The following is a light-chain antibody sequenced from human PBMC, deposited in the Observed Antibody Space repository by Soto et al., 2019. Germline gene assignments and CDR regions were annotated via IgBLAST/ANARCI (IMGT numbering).Light chain of an antibody. V-gene: IGLV2-14*01. CDR2: EIS. CDR1: ISDVGGYNY. J-gene: IGLJ1*01. CDR3: SSYTSSSTPV. Sequence: LTQPASVSGSPGQSITISCTGTISDVGGYNYVSWYQHHPGKAPKLMIYEISNRPSGVSNRFSGSKSGNTASLTISGLQAEDEADYYCSSYTSSSTPVFGTGTKVTVL.